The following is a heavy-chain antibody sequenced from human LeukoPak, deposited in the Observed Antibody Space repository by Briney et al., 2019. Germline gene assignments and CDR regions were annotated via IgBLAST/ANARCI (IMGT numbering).Heavy chain of an antibody. Sequence: PGGSLRLSCAASGFTFSNYSMNWVRQAPGKGLEWVSYISSSSSTIYYADSVKGRFTISRDNAKNSLYLQMNSLRAEDTAVYYCARYSSGWRHSDDAFDIWGQGTMVTVSS. J-gene: IGHJ3*02. CDR1: GFTFSNYS. CDR3: ARYSSGWRHSDDAFDI. D-gene: IGHD6-19*01. V-gene: IGHV3-48*01. CDR2: ISSSSSTI.